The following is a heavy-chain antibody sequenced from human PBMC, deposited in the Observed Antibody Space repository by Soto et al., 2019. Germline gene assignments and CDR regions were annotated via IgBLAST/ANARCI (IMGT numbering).Heavy chain of an antibody. CDR2: ISAYNGNT. J-gene: IGHJ6*02. CDR1: GYTFTCYG. CDR3: ARDPYHVLMVNAPNLYGMDV. D-gene: IGHD2-8*01. Sequence: ASVKVSCKASGYTFTCYGISWVRQAPGQGLEWMGWISAYNGNTNYAQSLQGRLTMTTDTSTTTAYMELRSLRSDDTAVYYCARDPYHVLMVNAPNLYGMDVWGQGTTVTVSS. V-gene: IGHV1-18*01.